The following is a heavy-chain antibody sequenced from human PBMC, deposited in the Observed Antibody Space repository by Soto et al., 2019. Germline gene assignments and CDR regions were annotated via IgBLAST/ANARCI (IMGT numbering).Heavy chain of an antibody. Sequence: QVQLVQSGAEMKKPGSSVKVSCKVSGDSFSSYAISWVRQAPGEGLEWVGGIIPIFETANYAQNFQSRVTITAGESTTTAYLEVTRLRPQDTAVFYCAASDSSSWQHDYWGQGTRITVSS. V-gene: IGHV1-69*01. J-gene: IGHJ4*02. CDR1: GDSFSSYA. CDR2: IIPIFETA. D-gene: IGHD6-13*01. CDR3: AASDSSSWQHDY.